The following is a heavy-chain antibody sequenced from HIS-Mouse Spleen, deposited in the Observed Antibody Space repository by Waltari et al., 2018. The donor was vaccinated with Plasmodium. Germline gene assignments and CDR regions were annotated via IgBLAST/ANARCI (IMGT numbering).Heavy chain of an antibody. CDR3: AREGDLGPFDY. D-gene: IGHD3-16*01. CDR2: IAYDGRNK. Sequence: QVQLVESGGGVVQPGRSLRLSCAASGFTFSSYAMHWVRQAPGKGVEWVAVIAYDGRNKYYADSVKGRFTISRDNSKNTLYLQMNSLRAEDTAVYYCAREGDLGPFDYWGQGTLVTVSS. V-gene: IGHV3-30*04. J-gene: IGHJ4*02. CDR1: GFTFSSYA.